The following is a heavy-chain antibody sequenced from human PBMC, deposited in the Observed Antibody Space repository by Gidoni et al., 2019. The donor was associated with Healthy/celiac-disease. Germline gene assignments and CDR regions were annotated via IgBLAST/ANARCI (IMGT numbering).Heavy chain of an antibody. Sequence: QVQLVASGGGVVQPVRSLSLSCAASGFNFGSYAMHWVRQAPGKGLEWVAVISYDGSNKDYADSVKGRFTISRDNSKNTLYLQMNSLRAEDTAVYYCARGSNGAFDIWGQGTMVTVSS. CDR1: GFNFGSYA. D-gene: IGHD1-1*01. V-gene: IGHV3-30-3*01. CDR3: ARGSNGAFDI. CDR2: ISYDGSNK. J-gene: IGHJ3*02.